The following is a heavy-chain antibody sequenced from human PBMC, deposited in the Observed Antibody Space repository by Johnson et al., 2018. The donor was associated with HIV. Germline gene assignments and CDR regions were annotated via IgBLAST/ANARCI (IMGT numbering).Heavy chain of an antibody. CDR3: AKDGGARGCSWYEGVFDI. J-gene: IGHJ3*02. CDR1: GFTFSSYG. Sequence: VESGGGVVQPGRSLRLSCAASGFTFSSYGMHWVRQAPGKGLEWLAVISYDGSNKYYADSVKGRFTISRANSKNTLYLQINSLRAEDTAVYYCAKDGGARGCSWYEGVFDILGQGTMVTVSS. CDR2: ISYDGSNK. D-gene: IGHD6-13*01. V-gene: IGHV3-30*18.